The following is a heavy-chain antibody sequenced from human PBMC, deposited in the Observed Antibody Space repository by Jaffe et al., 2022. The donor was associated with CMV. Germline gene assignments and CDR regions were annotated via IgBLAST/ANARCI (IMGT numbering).Heavy chain of an antibody. Sequence: QVTLRESGPALVKPTQTLTLTCTFSGFSLSTSGMCVSWIRQPPGKALEWLARIDWDDDKYYSTSLKTRLTISKDTSKNQVVLTMTNMDPVDTATYYCARASSVATITYYFDYWGQGTLVTVSS. J-gene: IGHJ4*02. V-gene: IGHV2-70*15. CDR1: GFSLSTSGMC. CDR3: ARASSVATITYYFDY. D-gene: IGHD5-12*01. CDR2: IDWDDDK.